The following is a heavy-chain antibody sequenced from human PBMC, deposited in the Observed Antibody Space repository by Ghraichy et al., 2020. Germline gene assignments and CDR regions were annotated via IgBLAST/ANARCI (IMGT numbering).Heavy chain of an antibody. CDR2: IYYSGST. J-gene: IGHJ2*01. Sequence: SETLSLTCTVSGGSISSSSYYWGWIRQPPGEGLEWIGSIYYSGSTYYNPSLKSRVTISVDTSKNQFSVKLSSVTAADTAVYYCARVNLGTTYADWYFDLWGRGTLVTVSS. D-gene: IGHD1-7*01. CDR1: GGSISSSSYY. V-gene: IGHV4-39*01. CDR3: ARVNLGTTYADWYFDL.